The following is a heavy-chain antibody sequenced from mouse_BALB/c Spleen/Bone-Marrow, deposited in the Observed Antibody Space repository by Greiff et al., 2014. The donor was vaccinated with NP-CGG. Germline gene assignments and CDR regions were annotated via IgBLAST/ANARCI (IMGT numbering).Heavy chain of an antibody. CDR3: ATNYYGYDWFAY. J-gene: IGHJ3*01. CDR2: IDPYYGGT. D-gene: IGHD1-2*01. Sequence: VQLKESGPELEKPGASVKISCKASGYSFTGYNMNWVKQSNGKSLEWIGNIDPYYGGTSYNLKFKGKATLTVDKSSSTAYMQLKSLTSEDSAVYYCATNYYGYDWFAYWGQGTLVTVSA. CDR1: GYSFTGYN. V-gene: IGHV1-39*01.